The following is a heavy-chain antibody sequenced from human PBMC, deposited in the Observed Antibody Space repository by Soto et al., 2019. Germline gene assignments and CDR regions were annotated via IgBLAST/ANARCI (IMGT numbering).Heavy chain of an antibody. Sequence: EVQLVESGEGLVRPGGSGRLSCAASGFIFKMYWMHWVRQSPGKGLVWISRIYNDGTYSDYADSVRGRFTISRDNVNDTLYLQMNNLRAEDSGLYYCTRGPRPISTGTGAYWGQGTQVTVSS. J-gene: IGHJ4*02. CDR1: GFIFKMYW. CDR3: TRGPRPISTGTGAY. V-gene: IGHV3-74*01. CDR2: IYNDGTYS. D-gene: IGHD3-10*01.